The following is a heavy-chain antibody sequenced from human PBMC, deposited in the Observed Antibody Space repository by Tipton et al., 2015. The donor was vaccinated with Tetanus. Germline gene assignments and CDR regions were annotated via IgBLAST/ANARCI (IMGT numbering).Heavy chain of an antibody. V-gene: IGHV4-30-4*01. D-gene: IGHD5-12*01. J-gene: IGHJ2*01. CDR3: ARAELRRGFSGYLYYDL. Sequence: LRLSCTVSGGSLRGGDHYWSWIRQSPGKGLEWIGCIYYSGTTYYNPSLRSRLSISVDTSKNQFSLSLASVTAADTAIYYCARAELRRGFSGYLYYDLWGRGILVTVSS. CDR2: IYYSGTT. CDR1: GGSLRGGDHY.